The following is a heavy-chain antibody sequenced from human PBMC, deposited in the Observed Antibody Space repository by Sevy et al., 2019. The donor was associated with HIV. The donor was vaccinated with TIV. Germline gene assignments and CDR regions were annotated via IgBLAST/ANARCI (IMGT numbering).Heavy chain of an antibody. Sequence: GGSLRLSCAASGFTFSDAWMSWVRQAPGKGLEWVGRIKSKTDDGTTEYIAPVKGRFTISRDVSKTTLYLQIKSLKIEDTAVYYCTTDPGGGTYPIHGREYWGQGTLVTVSS. CDR2: IKSKTDDGTT. CDR1: GFTFSDAW. V-gene: IGHV3-15*01. CDR3: TTDPGGGTYPIHGREY. J-gene: IGHJ4*01.